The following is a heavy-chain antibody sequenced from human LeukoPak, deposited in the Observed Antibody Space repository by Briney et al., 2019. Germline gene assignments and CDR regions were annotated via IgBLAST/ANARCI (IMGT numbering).Heavy chain of an antibody. J-gene: IGHJ6*03. CDR3: ARETYGSGSYYGDYYYYMDV. CDR2: ISGSGGST. V-gene: IGHV3-23*01. Sequence: GGSLRLSCAASGFTFSSYGMSWVRQAPGKGLEWVSAISGSGGSTYYADSVKGRFTISRDNSKNTLYLQMNSLIAEDTAVYYCARETYGSGSYYGDYYYYMDVWGKGATVTISS. CDR1: GFTFSSYG. D-gene: IGHD3-10*01.